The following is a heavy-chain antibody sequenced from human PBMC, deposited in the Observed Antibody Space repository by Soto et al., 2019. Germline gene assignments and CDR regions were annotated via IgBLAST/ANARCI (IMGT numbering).Heavy chain of an antibody. CDR2: IADSETN. Sequence: SETLSLTCTVSGASMGRYYWSWIRQSPGKGLEYIGYIADSETNNYSPSLRSRVTISLEASKSQFSLKLSSVTAADTAVYYCARVDYYGAGTYLFDYWGPGTLVTVS. CDR1: GASMGRYY. CDR3: ARVDYYGAGTYLFDY. D-gene: IGHD3-10*01. V-gene: IGHV4-59*01. J-gene: IGHJ4*02.